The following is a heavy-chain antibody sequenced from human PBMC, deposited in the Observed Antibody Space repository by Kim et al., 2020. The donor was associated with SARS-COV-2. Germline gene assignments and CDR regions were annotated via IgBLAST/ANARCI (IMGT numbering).Heavy chain of an antibody. V-gene: IGHV3-33*01. J-gene: IGHJ5*02. CDR2: IWYDGSNK. CDR1: GFTFSSYG. Sequence: GGSLRLSCAASGFTFSSYGMHWVRQAPGKGLEWVAIIWYDGSNKYYADSVKGRFTISRDNSKNTLYLQMNSLRAEDTAVYYCARDRLFGIAVAGTLPHVGWFDPWGQGTLVTVSS. CDR3: ARDRLFGIAVAGTLPHVGWFDP. D-gene: IGHD6-19*01.